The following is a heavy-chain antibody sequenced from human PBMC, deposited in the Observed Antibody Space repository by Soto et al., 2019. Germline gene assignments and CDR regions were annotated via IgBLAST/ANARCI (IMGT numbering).Heavy chain of an antibody. J-gene: IGHJ4*02. Sequence: GGSLRLSCAASGFTFGDYYMSWIRQAPGEGLEWVSYISSSGNTIYHADSVKGRFTISRDNAKNSLYLQMNSLRAEDTAVYYCARERLRTGDYWGQGTLVTVSS. D-gene: IGHD3-3*01. CDR3: ARERLRTGDY. CDR1: GFTFGDYY. V-gene: IGHV3-11*04. CDR2: ISSSGNTI.